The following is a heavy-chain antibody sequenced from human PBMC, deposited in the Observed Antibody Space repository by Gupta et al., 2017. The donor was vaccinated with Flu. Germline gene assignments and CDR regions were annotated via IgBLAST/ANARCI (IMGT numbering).Heavy chain of an antibody. V-gene: IGHV3-74*03. Sequence: EMQLVESGGGLVQPGGSLRLPCAASGFTFSSSYLQWVRQAPGKGLVWVSRINPDVSRTTYAESVKGRFTISRDNAKNTLYLQMNSLGDDDTAVYYCATVTSGCWGQGTLVTVSS. CDR1: GFTFSSSY. CDR2: INPDVSRT. D-gene: IGHD4-17*01. CDR3: ATVTSGC. J-gene: IGHJ4*02.